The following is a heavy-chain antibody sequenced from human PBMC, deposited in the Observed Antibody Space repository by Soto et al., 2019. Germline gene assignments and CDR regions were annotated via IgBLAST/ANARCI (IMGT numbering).Heavy chain of an antibody. J-gene: IGHJ4*02. D-gene: IGHD3-9*01. Sequence: ASVKVSCKASGDTFTDYNLHWVRQAPGQNLEWVGWINTGNGNTKYSAKFQARVTISRDTSANMAFMELNNLKSEDTAVYFCARLQRYVQGLPGGLDSWGQGTLVTVSS. CDR2: INTGNGNT. CDR1: GDTFTDYN. CDR3: ARLQRYVQGLPGGLDS. V-gene: IGHV1-3*04.